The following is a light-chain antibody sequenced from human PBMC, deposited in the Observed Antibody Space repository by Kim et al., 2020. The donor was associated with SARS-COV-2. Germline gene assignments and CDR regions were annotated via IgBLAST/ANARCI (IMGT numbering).Light chain of an antibody. V-gene: IGLV3-21*04. J-gene: IGLJ1*01. CDR1: NIGSKS. CDR3: QVWDSSSDHPYV. CDR2: YDN. Sequence: PRKQARIPCGGTNIGSKSVHWYQQTPGQAPVLVIYYDNDRPSGIPERFSGSNSGNTATLTISRVEAGDEADYYCQVWDSSSDHPYVFGTGTKVTVL.